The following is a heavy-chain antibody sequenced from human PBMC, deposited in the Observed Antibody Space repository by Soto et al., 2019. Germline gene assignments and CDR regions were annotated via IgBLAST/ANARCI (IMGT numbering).Heavy chain of an antibody. J-gene: IGHJ4*02. CDR1: GVSFSEYY. Sequence: SETLSLTCAVYGVSFSEYYWGWIRQPPGKGLEWIGEINHSGSTNYNPSLKRRVTISVDTSKNQFSLKLSSVTAADTAVYYCARAHRLLWFREFPLDYRGQGTLVTVSS. D-gene: IGHD3-10*01. V-gene: IGHV4-34*01. CDR2: INHSGST. CDR3: ARAHRLLWFREFPLDY.